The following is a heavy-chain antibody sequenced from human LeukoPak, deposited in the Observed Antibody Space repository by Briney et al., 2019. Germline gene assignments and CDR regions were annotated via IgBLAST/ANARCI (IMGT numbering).Heavy chain of an antibody. CDR1: GFTFSSYA. CDR3: AKEAVTIFGVVPERYFDY. Sequence: PGGSLRLSCAASGFTFSSYAMSWVRQAPGKGLEWVSAISGSGGSTYYADSVKGRFTISRDNSKNTLYLQMNSLRAEHTAVYYCAKEAVTIFGVVPERYFDYWGQGTLVTVSS. CDR2: ISGSGGST. J-gene: IGHJ4*02. D-gene: IGHD3-3*01. V-gene: IGHV3-23*01.